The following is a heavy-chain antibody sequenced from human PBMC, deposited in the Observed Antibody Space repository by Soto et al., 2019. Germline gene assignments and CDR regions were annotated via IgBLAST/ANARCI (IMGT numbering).Heavy chain of an antibody. CDR2: VNPNSGGT. J-gene: IGHJ4*02. Sequence: ASVKVSCKASGYTFSVYYMHCVLQSPGQGLEWMGCVNPNSGGTKYAQRFQGRVTMTRDTSISTAYMELSRLRSDDTAMYYCARIIVGATGVFDLWGQGTLVTVSS. V-gene: IGHV1-2*02. CDR1: GYTFSVYY. CDR3: ARIIVGATGVFDL. D-gene: IGHD1-26*01.